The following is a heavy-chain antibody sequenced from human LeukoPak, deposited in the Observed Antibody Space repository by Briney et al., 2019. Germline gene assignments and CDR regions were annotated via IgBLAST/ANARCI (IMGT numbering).Heavy chain of an antibody. J-gene: IGHJ4*02. Sequence: PSETLSLTCTVSGYSMSSGPYWGWIRQPPGKGLEWIGTIYHSGFTYYNLSLKSRITISIDTSKNQFSLKLNSVTAADTAVYYCARLEFDYPDYWGQGTLVTVSS. CDR1: GYSMSSGPY. CDR3: ARLEFDYPDY. V-gene: IGHV4-38-2*02. CDR2: IYHSGFT. D-gene: IGHD1-1*01.